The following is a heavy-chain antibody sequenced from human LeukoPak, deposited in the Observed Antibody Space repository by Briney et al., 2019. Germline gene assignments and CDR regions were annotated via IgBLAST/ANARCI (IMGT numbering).Heavy chain of an antibody. J-gene: IGHJ4*02. CDR1: GFTFSSYW. CDR2: IYYDGSNQ. D-gene: IGHD1-26*01. Sequence: GGSLRLSCAASGFTFSSYWMSWVRQAPGKGLEWVAVIYYDGSNQYYADSVKGRFTVSRDNAKNTLYLQMDSLRAEDTAVYYCATDRNSGKYYDYWGQGTLVTVSS. V-gene: IGHV3-33*08. CDR3: ATDRNSGKYYDY.